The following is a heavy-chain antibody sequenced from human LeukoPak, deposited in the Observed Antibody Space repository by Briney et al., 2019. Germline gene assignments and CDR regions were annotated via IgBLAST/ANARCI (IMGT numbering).Heavy chain of an antibody. CDR3: AKDLSSGWSNFDY. J-gene: IGHJ4*02. D-gene: IGHD6-19*01. V-gene: IGHV3-23*01. CDR2: ISGSGGST. CDR1: GFTFSSYE. Sequence: PGGSMRLSCAASGFTFSSYEMNWVRQAPGKGLEWVSAISGSGGSTYYADSVKGRFTISRDNSKNTLYLQMNSLRAEDTAVYYCAKDLSSGWSNFDYWGQGTLVTVSS.